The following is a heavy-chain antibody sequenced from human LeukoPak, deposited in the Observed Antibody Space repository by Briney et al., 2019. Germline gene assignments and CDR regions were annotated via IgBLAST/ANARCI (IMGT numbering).Heavy chain of an antibody. CDR3: ASSGYSYGYVGWFDP. J-gene: IGHJ5*02. V-gene: IGHV3-48*03. D-gene: IGHD5-18*01. CDR2: ISSSGGTI. Sequence: PGGSLRLSCAASGFTFSSYEMNWVRQAPGKGLEWVSYISSSGGTIYYADTVKGRFTISRDNAKNSLYLQMNSLRAEDTAVYYCASSGYSYGYVGWFDPWGQGTLVTVSS. CDR1: GFTFSSYE.